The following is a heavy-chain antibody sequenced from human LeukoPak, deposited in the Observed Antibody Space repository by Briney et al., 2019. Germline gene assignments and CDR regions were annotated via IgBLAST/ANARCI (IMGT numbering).Heavy chain of an antibody. V-gene: IGHV3-53*01. CDR3: ASGTEHSAFDY. D-gene: IGHD1/OR15-1a*01. CDR1: GFTVSSNY. CDR2: IYSGGST. Sequence: GGSLRLSCAASGFTVSSNYMSWVRQAPGKGLEWVSVIYSGGSTYYADSVKGRFTISRDNSKNTLYLQMNSLRAEDTAVYYCASGTEHSAFDYWGQGTLVTVSS. J-gene: IGHJ4*02.